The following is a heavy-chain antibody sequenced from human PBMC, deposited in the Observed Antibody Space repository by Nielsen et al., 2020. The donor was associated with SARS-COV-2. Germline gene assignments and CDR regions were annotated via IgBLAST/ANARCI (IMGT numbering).Heavy chain of an antibody. CDR2: ISYDGSNK. J-gene: IGHJ4*02. V-gene: IGHV3-30*18. CDR1: GFTFSSYG. D-gene: IGHD1-7*01. Sequence: GESLKISCAASGFTFSSYGMHWVRQAPGKGLEWVAVISYDGSNKYYADSVKGRFTISRDNSKNTLYLQMNSLRAEDTAVYYCAKDPNELELLSWYFDYWGQGTLVTVSS. CDR3: AKDPNELELLSWYFDY.